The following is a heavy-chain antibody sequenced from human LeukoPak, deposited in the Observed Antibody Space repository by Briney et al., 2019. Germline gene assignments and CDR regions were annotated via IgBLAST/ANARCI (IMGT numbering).Heavy chain of an antibody. D-gene: IGHD2-2*01. CDR3: AKTRVVPAAHFDY. CDR1: GFTFSDYY. CDR2: ISSSSSYT. J-gene: IGHJ4*02. Sequence: PGASLRLSCAASGFTFSDYYMSWIRQAPGKGLEWVSYISSSSSYTNYADSVKGRFTISRDNAKNSLYLQMNSLRAEDTAVYYCAKTRVVPAAHFDYWGQGTLVTVSS. V-gene: IGHV3-11*06.